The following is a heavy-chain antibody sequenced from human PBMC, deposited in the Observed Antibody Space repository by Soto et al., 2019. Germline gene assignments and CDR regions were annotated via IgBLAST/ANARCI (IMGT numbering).Heavy chain of an antibody. CDR3: ARGTYYYGYDY. CDR1: SGSVSSGSYY. J-gene: IGHJ4*02. Sequence: PSETLSLTCTVSSGSVSSGSYYWSWIRQPPGKGLEWIGYVYYNGNTNYNPSLKSRVTISLDTSRNQFFLKLSSVTAADTAVYYCARGTYYYGYDYWGQGTLVTVSS. V-gene: IGHV4-61*01. CDR2: VYYNGNT. D-gene: IGHD3-10*01.